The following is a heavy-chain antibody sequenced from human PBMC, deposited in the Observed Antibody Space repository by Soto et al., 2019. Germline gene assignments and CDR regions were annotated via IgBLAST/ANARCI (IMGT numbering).Heavy chain of an antibody. CDR1: GFIFNKAW. CDR2: IKSKADGGTT. V-gene: IGHV3-15*07. Sequence: GGSLRLSCAASGFIFNKAWMNWVRQAPGRGLEWVSRIKSKADGGTTDYAAPVEGRFTISRDDSKNTLYLQVNSLKTEDTAVYYCTTGYCSSTSCSTYYFDYWGQGTLVTVSS. CDR3: TTGYCSSTSCSTYYFDY. J-gene: IGHJ4*02. D-gene: IGHD2-2*02.